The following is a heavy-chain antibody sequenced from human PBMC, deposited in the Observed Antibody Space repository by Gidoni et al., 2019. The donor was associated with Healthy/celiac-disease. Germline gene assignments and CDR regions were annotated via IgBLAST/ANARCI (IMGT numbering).Heavy chain of an antibody. CDR2: ISSSSSSI. Sequence: EVKLVEYGGGWVQPGGSLRLSCAASGFTFSSDSMNWVRQAPGKGLECFSYISSSSSSIYYSDSVKGRFTISRDNANNSLYLQMNSLRDEDTAVYYCARVAPAYYDSSGYYEVWSRGAFDIWGQGTMVTVSS. J-gene: IGHJ3*02. V-gene: IGHV3-48*02. D-gene: IGHD3-22*01. CDR1: GFTFSSDS. CDR3: ARVAPAYYDSSGYYEVWSRGAFDI.